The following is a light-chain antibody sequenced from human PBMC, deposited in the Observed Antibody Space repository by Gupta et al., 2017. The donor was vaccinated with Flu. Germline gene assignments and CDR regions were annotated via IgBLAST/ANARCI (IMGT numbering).Light chain of an antibody. CDR2: QDS. J-gene: IGLJ2*01. V-gene: IGLV3-1*01. CDR1: KLGDKY. Sequence: SYELTQPPSVSVSPGQTASITCSGAKLGDKYACWYQQKPGQSLVLVIYQDSKRPSGIPERFSGSNSGNTATLTIRGTQAMDEADYYCQAWDSSTVVFGGGTKLTVL. CDR3: QAWDSSTVV.